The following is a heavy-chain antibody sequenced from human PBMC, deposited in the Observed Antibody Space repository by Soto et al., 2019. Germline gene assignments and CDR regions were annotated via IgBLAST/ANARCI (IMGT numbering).Heavy chain of an antibody. Sequence: SGPTLVNPTQTLTLTCNFSGFSLTTTGMCVSWIRQPPGKALEWLALIDWDDDEYYSTSLKTRLTISKDTSKDQVVLTMTNMEPVDTATYYCARSIDYNDYYFDYWGPGTLVTVSS. D-gene: IGHD4-17*01. CDR1: GFSLTTTGMC. J-gene: IGHJ4*02. CDR3: ARSIDYNDYYFDY. V-gene: IGHV2-70*13. CDR2: IDWDDDE.